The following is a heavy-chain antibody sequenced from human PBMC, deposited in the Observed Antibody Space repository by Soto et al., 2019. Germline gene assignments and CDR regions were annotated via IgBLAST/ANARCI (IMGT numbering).Heavy chain of an antibody. CDR1: GGSISSSSYY. J-gene: IGHJ4*02. Sequence: QLQLQESGPGLVKPSETLSLTCTVYGGSISSSSYYWGWIRQPPGKGLEWIGSIYYSGSTYYNPSLKSRVTISVDTSKNQFSLKLSSVTAADTAVYYCARQARTTVTTRVDYWGQGTLVTVSS. CDR2: IYYSGST. CDR3: ARQARTTVTTRVDY. V-gene: IGHV4-39*01. D-gene: IGHD4-17*01.